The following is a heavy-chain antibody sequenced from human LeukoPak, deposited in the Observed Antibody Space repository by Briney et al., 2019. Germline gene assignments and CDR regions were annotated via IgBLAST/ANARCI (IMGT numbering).Heavy chain of an antibody. CDR2: IFYDGSS. CDR3: TREDIVVVPAAKEISYYYYMDV. Sequence: SETLSLTCTVSSGSIRNSNYYWGWIRQPPGKGLEWIGSIFYDGSSDYNPSLKSRVTMSVDTSKNQFSLKLSSVTAADTAVYYCTREDIVVVPAAKEISYYYYMDVWGKGTTVTISS. D-gene: IGHD2-2*01. V-gene: IGHV4-39*07. CDR1: SGSIRNSNYY. J-gene: IGHJ6*03.